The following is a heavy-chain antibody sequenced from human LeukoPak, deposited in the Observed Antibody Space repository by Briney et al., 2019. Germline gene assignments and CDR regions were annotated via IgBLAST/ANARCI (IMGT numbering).Heavy chain of an antibody. Sequence: ASVKVSCKASGYTFTSYDINWVRQATGQGLEWMGWMNPNSGNTGYAQKLQGRVTITRNTSISTAYMELSSLRSEDTAVYYCARGPTNPYDFWSGPDYYYYYMDVWGKGTTVTVSS. CDR1: GYTFTSYD. CDR3: ARGPTNPYDFWSGPDYYYYYMDV. CDR2: MNPNSGNT. J-gene: IGHJ6*03. V-gene: IGHV1-8*01. D-gene: IGHD3-3*01.